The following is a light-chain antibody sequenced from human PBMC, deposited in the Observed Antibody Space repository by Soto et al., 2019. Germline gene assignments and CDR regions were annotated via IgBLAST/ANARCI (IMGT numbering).Light chain of an antibody. CDR3: QQYGSSLIT. J-gene: IGKJ5*01. CDR2: AAS. V-gene: IGKV3-20*01. CDR1: QSVSSSY. Sequence: EIVLTQSACTLSLSAGERATLSWGGSQSVSSSYLAWYQQKPGQAPRLVIYAASSRATGIPDRFSGSVSGTDFNLTISRLETEDFAVYYCQQYGSSLITFGQGTRLEIK.